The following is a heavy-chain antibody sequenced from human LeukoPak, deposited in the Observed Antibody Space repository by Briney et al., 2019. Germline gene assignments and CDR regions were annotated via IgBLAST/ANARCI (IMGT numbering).Heavy chain of an antibody. D-gene: IGHD6-25*01. CDR3: ALHGGSI. J-gene: IGHJ3*02. V-gene: IGHV3-23*01. CDR2: ISGSGDST. Sequence: GGSLRLSCAASGFTFSNYAMRWVRQAPGKGLEWVSGISGSGDSTYYADSVKGRFTISRDNSKNTLYLQMNSLRAEDTAVYYCALHGGSIWGQGTMVTVSS. CDR1: GFTFSNYA.